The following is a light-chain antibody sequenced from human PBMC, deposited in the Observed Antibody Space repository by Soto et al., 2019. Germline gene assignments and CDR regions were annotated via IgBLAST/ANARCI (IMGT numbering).Light chain of an antibody. J-gene: IGKJ2*01. CDR3: QQDGRSPRT. CDR1: QTVSSNN. Sequence: EIVLTQSPGTLSLSPGERATLSCRASQTVSSNNLAWYQQKPGQAPRLLMYGASRRAPGIPDRFSGSGSGKDFTLTISRLEPEDFAVYYCQQDGRSPRTFGQGTKLAIK. V-gene: IGKV3-20*01. CDR2: GAS.